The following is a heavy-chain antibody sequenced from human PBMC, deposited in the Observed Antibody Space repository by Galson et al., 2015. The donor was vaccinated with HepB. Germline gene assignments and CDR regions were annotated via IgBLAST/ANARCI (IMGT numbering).Heavy chain of an antibody. V-gene: IGHV3-53*01. CDR1: GFTVSSNY. CDR3: ASGTNSGSYQSRDY. Sequence: SLRLSCAASGFTVSSNYMSWVRQAPGKGLEWVSVIYSGGSTYYADSVKGRFTISRDNSKNTLYLQMNSLRAEDTAVYYCASGTNSGSYQSRDYWGQGTLVTVSS. J-gene: IGHJ4*02. CDR2: IYSGGST. D-gene: IGHD1-26*01.